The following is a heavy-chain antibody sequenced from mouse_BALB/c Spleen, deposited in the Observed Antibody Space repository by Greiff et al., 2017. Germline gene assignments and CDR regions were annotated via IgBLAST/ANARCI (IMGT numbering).Heavy chain of an antibody. CDR2: ISTYYGNT. CDR3: ATITTVVNYFDY. V-gene: IGHV1-67*01. D-gene: IGHD1-1*01. J-gene: IGHJ2*01. CDR1: GYTFTDYA. Sequence: VQLQQSGPELVRPGVSVKISCKGSGYTFTDYAMHWVKQSHAKSLEWIGVISTYYGNTNYNQKFKGKATMTVDKSSSTAYMELARLASEESAIYYCATITTVVNYFDYWGQGTTLTVSS.